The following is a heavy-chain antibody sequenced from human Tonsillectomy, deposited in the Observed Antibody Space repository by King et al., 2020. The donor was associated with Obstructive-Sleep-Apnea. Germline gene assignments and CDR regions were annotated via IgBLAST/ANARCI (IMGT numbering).Heavy chain of an antibody. Sequence: VQLVESGGGVVQPGRSLRLYCAASGFTFKTYGILWVRQAPGKGLEWVAVIWYDGSNKYYADSVQGRFTISRDTSKKTLYLQMNSLRDEDTAVDYCAKDESTLHWGSRGGFDSWGQGTLVTVSS. CDR3: AKDESTLHWGSRGGFDS. CDR2: IWYDGSNK. D-gene: IGHD7-27*01. J-gene: IGHJ4*02. CDR1: GFTFKTYG. V-gene: IGHV3-33*06.